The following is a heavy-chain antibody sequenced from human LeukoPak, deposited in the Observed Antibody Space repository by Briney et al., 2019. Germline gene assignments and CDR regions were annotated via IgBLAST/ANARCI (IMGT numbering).Heavy chain of an antibody. Sequence: ASVKVSFKASGYTFTGYYIHWVRQAPGQGLEWMGWINPNSGGINYAQKFQGRVTMTRDTSISTAYLELSRLRSDDTAVFFCARDSCSGGSCYSGQYYFDYWGQGTLVTVSS. V-gene: IGHV1-2*02. CDR1: GYTFTGYY. D-gene: IGHD2-15*01. CDR2: INPNSGGI. J-gene: IGHJ4*02. CDR3: ARDSCSGGSCYSGQYYFDY.